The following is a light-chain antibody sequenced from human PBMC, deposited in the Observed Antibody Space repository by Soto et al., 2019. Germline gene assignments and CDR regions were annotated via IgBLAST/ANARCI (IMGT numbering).Light chain of an antibody. CDR1: SSDVGGYKY. J-gene: IGLJ2*01. CDR3: SSYTTSTTLDVV. V-gene: IGLV2-14*01. Sequence: QSVLTQPASVSGSPGQSITISCTGTSSDVGGYKYVSWYQQHPGKAPKLVIYDVSNRPSGVSNRFSGSKSGNTASLTISGLQAEDEADYYCSSYTTSTTLDVVFGGGTKLTVL. CDR2: DVS.